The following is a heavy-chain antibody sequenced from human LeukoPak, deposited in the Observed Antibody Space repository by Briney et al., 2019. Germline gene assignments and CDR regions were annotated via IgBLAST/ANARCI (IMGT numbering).Heavy chain of an antibody. J-gene: IGHJ5*02. D-gene: IGHD6-19*01. V-gene: IGHV1-58*01. CDR1: GFTFTSSA. CDR2: IVVGSGNT. CDR3: AADRIAVAGKVWFDP. Sequence: GASVKVSCTASGFTFTSSAVQWVRQARGQRLEWIGWIVVGSGNTNYAQKFQERVTITRDISTSTAYMELSSLRSEDTAVYYCAADRIAVAGKVWFDPWGQGTLVTVST.